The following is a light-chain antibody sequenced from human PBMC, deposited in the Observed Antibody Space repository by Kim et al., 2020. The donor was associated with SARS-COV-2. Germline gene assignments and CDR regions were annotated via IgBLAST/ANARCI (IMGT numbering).Light chain of an antibody. CDR1: RSVSSN. Sequence: DIVMTQSPVTLSLSPGESASLSCRASRSVSSNLAWYQHKPGQAPRLLIFDTSTRATGVPARFSGSGSGTLFTLTISDLQSEDFVFYYCQQYMNCPPYTFGQGTKLEI. V-gene: IGKV3-15*01. J-gene: IGKJ2*01. CDR2: DTS. CDR3: QQYMNCPPYT.